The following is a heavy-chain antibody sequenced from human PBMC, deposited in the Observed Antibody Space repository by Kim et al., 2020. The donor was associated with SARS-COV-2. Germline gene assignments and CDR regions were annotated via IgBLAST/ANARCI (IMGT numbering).Heavy chain of an antibody. CDR1: GFTFSSYA. J-gene: IGHJ4*02. CDR2: ISGSGGST. CDR3: AKDKMGFLEWFGLYFDY. V-gene: IGHV3-23*01. Sequence: GGSLRLSCAASGFTFSSYAMSWVRQAPGKGLEWVSAISGSGGSTYYADSVKGRFTISRDNSKNTLYLQMNSLRAEDTAVYYCAKDKMGFLEWFGLYFDYWGQGTLVTVSS. D-gene: IGHD3-3*01.